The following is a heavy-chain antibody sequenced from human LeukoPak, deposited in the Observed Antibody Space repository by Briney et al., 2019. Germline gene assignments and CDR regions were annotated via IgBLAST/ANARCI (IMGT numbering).Heavy chain of an antibody. D-gene: IGHD6-13*01. CDR2: ISYDGSNK. Sequence: GGSLRLSCAAPGFTFSSYAMHWVRQAPGKGLEWVAVISYDGSNKYYADSVKGRFTISRDNSKNTLYLQMNSLRAEDTAVYYCARSIAAAATYYYGMDVWGQGTTVTVSS. V-gene: IGHV3-30*04. CDR1: GFTFSSYA. CDR3: ARSIAAAATYYYGMDV. J-gene: IGHJ6*02.